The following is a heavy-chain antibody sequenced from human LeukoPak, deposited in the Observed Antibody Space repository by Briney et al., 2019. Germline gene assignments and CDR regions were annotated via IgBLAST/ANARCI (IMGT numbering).Heavy chain of an antibody. Sequence: ASVKVSCKASGYTFTSYAMHWVRQAPGQRLEWMGWINAGNGNTKYSQKSQGRVTITRDTSASTAYMELSSLRSEDTAVYYCARDLGRYSISRYYYGMDVWGQGTTVTVSS. V-gene: IGHV1-3*01. CDR1: GYTFTSYA. D-gene: IGHD4-11*01. J-gene: IGHJ6*02. CDR2: INAGNGNT. CDR3: ARDLGRYSISRYYYGMDV.